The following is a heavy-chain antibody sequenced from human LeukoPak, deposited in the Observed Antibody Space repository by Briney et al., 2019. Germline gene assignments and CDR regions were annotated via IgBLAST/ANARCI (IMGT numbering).Heavy chain of an antibody. D-gene: IGHD1-26*01. CDR2: IWYDGSNK. J-gene: IGHJ4*02. CDR1: GFTFSSYG. Sequence: GGSLRLSCAASGFTFSSYGMHWVRQAPGKGLEWVAVIWYDGSNKYYADSVKGRFTISRGNSKNTLYLQMNTLRAEDTAVYYCAKENPVGGTNYFDYWGQGTLVTVSS. CDR3: AKENPVGGTNYFDY. V-gene: IGHV3-33*06.